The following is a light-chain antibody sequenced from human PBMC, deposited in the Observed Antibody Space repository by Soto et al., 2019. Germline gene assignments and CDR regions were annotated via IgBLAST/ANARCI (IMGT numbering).Light chain of an antibody. Sequence: QSALTQPASLSGSPGQSITISCTGTSSDIGAYAYVSWFRQYPGKAPKLMISEVNNRPSGVSNRFSGSKSGTTAYLTISGLQVEDEAEYFCFAFTTSYTNVFGTGTKLTVL. CDR1: SSDIGAYAY. J-gene: IGLJ1*01. V-gene: IGLV2-14*01. CDR3: FAFTTSYTNV. CDR2: EVN.